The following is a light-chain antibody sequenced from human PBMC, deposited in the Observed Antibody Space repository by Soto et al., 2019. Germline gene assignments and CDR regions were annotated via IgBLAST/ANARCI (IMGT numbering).Light chain of an antibody. CDR2: EVS. CDR1: SSDVGGYNY. Sequence: TQPPSASGSPGQSVTISCTGTSSDVGGYNYVSWYQQHPGKAPKLMIYEVSKRPSGVPDRFSGSKSGNTASLTVSGLQAEDEADYYCSSYAGSSYVFGTGTKVTV. J-gene: IGLJ1*01. CDR3: SSYAGSSYV. V-gene: IGLV2-8*01.